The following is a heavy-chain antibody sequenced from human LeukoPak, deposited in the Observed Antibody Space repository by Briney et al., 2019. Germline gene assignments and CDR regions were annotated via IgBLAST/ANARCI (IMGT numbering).Heavy chain of an antibody. J-gene: IGHJ4*02. CDR3: ARGRGWGYGVDY. CDR2: IQNSGAT. Sequence: PSETLSLTCTVSGGSISSYYWSWIRQPPGKGLEYIGNIQNSGATNYNPSLESRVTISVDTPNNQFSLRVTHVSAADTAVYFCARGRGWGYGVDYWGQGILVTVSS. D-gene: IGHD4/OR15-4a*01. CDR1: GGSISSYY. V-gene: IGHV4-59*01.